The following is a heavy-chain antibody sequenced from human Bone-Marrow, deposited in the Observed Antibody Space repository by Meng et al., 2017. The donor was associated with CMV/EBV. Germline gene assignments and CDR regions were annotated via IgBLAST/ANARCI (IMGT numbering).Heavy chain of an antibody. CDR3: ARARTGGAGSFDY. CDR1: GDTFSNYT. J-gene: IGHJ4*02. V-gene: IGHV1-69*02. D-gene: IGHD2-8*02. Sequence: SVNVSCKASGDTFSNYTISWVRQAPGQGLEWMARIIPIPAMANYAQEFQGRVTITADKSTSTVYMELRSLTSEDTAVYFCARARTGGAGSFDYWGQGTLVTVSS. CDR2: IIPIPAMA.